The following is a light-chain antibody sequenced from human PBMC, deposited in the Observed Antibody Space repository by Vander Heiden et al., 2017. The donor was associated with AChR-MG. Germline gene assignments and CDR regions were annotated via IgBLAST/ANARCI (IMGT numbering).Light chain of an antibody. CDR2: SNN. V-gene: IGLV1-44*01. CDR1: SSNIGSNT. CDR3: AAWDDSLNGWV. Sequence: QSVLTQPPPASGTPGQRVTISCSGSSSNIGSNTVNWYQQLPGTAPKLLIYSNNQRPSGVPDRFSGSKSGTSASLAISGRQAEDEADYYCAAWDDSLNGWVFGGGTKLTVL. J-gene: IGLJ3*02.